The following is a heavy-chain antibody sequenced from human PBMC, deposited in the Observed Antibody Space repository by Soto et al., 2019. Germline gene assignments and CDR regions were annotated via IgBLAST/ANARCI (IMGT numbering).Heavy chain of an antibody. J-gene: IGHJ4*02. CDR3: LAVRPGY. CDR1: GFTFSSYG. D-gene: IGHD6-6*01. Sequence: GGSLRLSCAASGFTFSSYGMHWVRQAPGKGLEWVSVIWYDGSNKYYADSVKGRFTISRDNSKNTLYLQMNSLRDEDTAVYYCLAVRPGYWGQGTLVTVSS. CDR2: IWYDGSNK. V-gene: IGHV3-33*01.